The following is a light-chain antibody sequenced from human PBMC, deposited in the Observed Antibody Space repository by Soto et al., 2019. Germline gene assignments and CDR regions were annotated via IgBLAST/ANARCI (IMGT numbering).Light chain of an antibody. J-gene: IGLJ2*01. Sequence: QAVVTQPPSVSGAPGQRLTISCAGTSSNIGAGFDVHWYQQLPGTAPKLLIYANDDRPSGVPDRFSGSTSGTSASLAITGLQAEDAADYYCQSYDNSLLAYVFGGGTKLIVL. V-gene: IGLV1-40*01. CDR1: SSNIGAGFD. CDR3: QSYDNSLLAYV. CDR2: AND.